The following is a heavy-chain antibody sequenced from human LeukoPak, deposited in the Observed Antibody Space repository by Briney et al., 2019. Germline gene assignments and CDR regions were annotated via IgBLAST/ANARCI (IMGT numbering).Heavy chain of an antibody. V-gene: IGHV4-34*01. CDR2: INHSGST. D-gene: IGHD2-8*01. CDR1: GGSFSGYY. CDR3: ARSVFRLMVYATHNWFDP. Sequence: SETLSLTCAVYGGSFSGYYWSWIRQPPGKGLEWIGEINHSGSTNYNPSLKSRVTISVDTSKNQFSLKLSSVTAADTAVYYCARSVFRLMVYATHNWFDPWGQGTLVTVSS. J-gene: IGHJ5*02.